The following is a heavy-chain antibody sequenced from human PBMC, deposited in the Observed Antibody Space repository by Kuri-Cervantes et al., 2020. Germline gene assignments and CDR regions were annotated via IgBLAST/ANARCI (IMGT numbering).Heavy chain of an antibody. J-gene: IGHJ4*02. CDR3: ARDAPYYEAYYFDY. D-gene: IGHD3-3*01. CDR2: ISYDGSNK. V-gene: IGHV3-30*03. CDR1: GFTFSSYS. Sequence: GESLKISCAASGFTFSSYSMNWVRQAPGKGLEWVAVISYDGSNKYYADSVKGRFTISRDNSKNTLYLQMNSLRAEDTAVYYCARDAPYYEAYYFDYWGQGTLVTVSS.